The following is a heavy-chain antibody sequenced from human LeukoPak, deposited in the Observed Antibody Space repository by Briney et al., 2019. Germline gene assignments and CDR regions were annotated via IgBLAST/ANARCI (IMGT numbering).Heavy chain of an antibody. CDR3: AIVGYYDDAFDI. V-gene: IGHV4-59*12. D-gene: IGHD3-22*01. Sequence: SETLSLTCTVSDGSITNYDWSWVRQPPGKGLEFIGHVHYSGTTNYNPSLKSRVTISVDTSKNQFSLKLSSVTAADTAVYYCAIVGYYDDAFDIWGQGTMVTVSS. CDR1: DGSITNYD. J-gene: IGHJ3*02. CDR2: VHYSGTT.